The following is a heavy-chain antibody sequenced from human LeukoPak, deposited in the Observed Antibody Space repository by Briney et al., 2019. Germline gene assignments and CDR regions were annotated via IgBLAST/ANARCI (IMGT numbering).Heavy chain of an antibody. D-gene: IGHD2-2*01. CDR3: AKHPYCSSTSCYFDY. CDR2: IRYDGSNK. J-gene: IGHJ4*02. V-gene: IGHV3-30*02. Sequence: GGSLRLSCAASGFTFSSYGMHCVRQAPGKGLEWVAFIRYDGSNKYYADSVKGRFTISRDNSKNTLYLQMNSLRAEDTAVYYCAKHPYCSSTSCYFDYWGQGTLVTVSS. CDR1: GFTFSSYG.